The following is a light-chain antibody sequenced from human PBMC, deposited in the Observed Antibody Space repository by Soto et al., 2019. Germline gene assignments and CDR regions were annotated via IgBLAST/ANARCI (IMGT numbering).Light chain of an antibody. V-gene: IGKV3-15*01. CDR1: QSVRSK. J-gene: IGKJ1*01. CDR3: QKYNDWWT. Sequence: ETVMTQSPATLSVSLGERATVSCRASQSVRSKVAWYQQRPGQAPRLLIYGASTRATGIPARFSGSGSGTDFTLTISSLQSEDFAVYYCQKYNDWWTFGQGTKVEIK. CDR2: GAS.